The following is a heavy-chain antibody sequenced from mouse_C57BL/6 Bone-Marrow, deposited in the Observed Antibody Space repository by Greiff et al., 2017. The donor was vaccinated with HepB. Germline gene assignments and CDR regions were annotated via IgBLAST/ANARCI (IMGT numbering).Heavy chain of an antibody. CDR1: GFTFSSYG. CDR2: ISSGGSYT. Sequence: EVQVVESGGDLVKPGGSLKLSCAASGFTFSSYGMSWVRQTPDKRLEWVATISSGGSYTYYPDSVKGRFTISRDNAKNTLYLQMSSLKSEDTAMYYCARLYYGNLYWGQGTLVTVSA. J-gene: IGHJ3*01. D-gene: IGHD2-1*01. CDR3: ARLYYGNLY. V-gene: IGHV5-6*01.